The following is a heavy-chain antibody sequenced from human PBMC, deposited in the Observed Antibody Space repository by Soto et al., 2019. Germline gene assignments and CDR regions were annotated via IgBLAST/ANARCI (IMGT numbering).Heavy chain of an antibody. CDR1: GGSISSSSYY. CDR3: ATLWFGEGNY. D-gene: IGHD3-10*01. J-gene: IGHJ4*02. CDR2: IYYSGST. Sequence: QLQLQESGPGLVKPSETLSLTCTVSGGSISSSSYYWGWIRQPPGKGLEWIGSIYYSGSTYYNPSLKSRVTISVDTAKNQFSLKLSSVTAADTAVYYCATLWFGEGNYWGQGTLVTVSS. V-gene: IGHV4-39*01.